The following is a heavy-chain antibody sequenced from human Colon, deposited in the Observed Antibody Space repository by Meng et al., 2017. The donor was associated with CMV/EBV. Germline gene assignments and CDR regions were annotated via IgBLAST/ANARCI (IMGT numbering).Heavy chain of an antibody. CDR3: ARGGRAMYQLLSIY. CDR1: GGSLNNNY. CDR2: IYSGGTT. Sequence: ETLSLTCSVSGGSLNNNYWSWIRQTPGKGLEWVSVIYSGGTTYYADSVKGRFTISRDTSKNTLYLQMNSLRAEDTAVYYCARGGRAMYQLLSIYWGQGTLVTVSS. D-gene: IGHD2-2*01. V-gene: IGHV3-53*01. J-gene: IGHJ4*02.